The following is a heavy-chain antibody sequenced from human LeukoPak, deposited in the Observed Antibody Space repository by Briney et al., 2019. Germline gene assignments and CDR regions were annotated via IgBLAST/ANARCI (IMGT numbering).Heavy chain of an antibody. D-gene: IGHD5-24*01. V-gene: IGHV1-46*01. CDR2: INPSGGST. Sequence: ASVKVSCKASGYTFTSYYMHWVRQAPGQGLEWMGIINPSGGSTSYAQKFQGRVTMTGDTSTSTVYMELSSLRSEDTAVYYCARGRRDGYNTPYFDYWGQGTLVTVSS. CDR1: GYTFTSYY. J-gene: IGHJ4*02. CDR3: ARGRRDGYNTPYFDY.